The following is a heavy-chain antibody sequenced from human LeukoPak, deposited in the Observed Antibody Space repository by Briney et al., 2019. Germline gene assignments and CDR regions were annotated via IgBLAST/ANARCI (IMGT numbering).Heavy chain of an antibody. D-gene: IGHD2-2*02. CDR3: ARATYCSSTSCYIRNDAFDI. CDR1: GSTFSRYG. J-gene: IGHJ3*02. Sequence: ASVKVSCKASGSTFSRYGISWVRQAPGQGLEWMGWISGYNGNTKSAQMVQGRVTMTTDTSTSTAYMELRSLRSDDTAVYYCARATYCSSTSCYIRNDAFDIWGQGTMVTVSS. V-gene: IGHV1-18*01. CDR2: ISGYNGNT.